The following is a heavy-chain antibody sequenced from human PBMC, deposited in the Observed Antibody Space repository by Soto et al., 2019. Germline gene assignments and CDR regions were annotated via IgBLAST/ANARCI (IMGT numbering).Heavy chain of an antibody. CDR1: GFTVSSNY. Sequence: EVQLVESGGGLVQPGGSLRLSCAVSGFTVSSNYMNWVRQAPGKGLEWVSVFYSGGDTYYADSVKDRFTISRDNSKNTLCLQMNSLRAEDAAVDGCAREGRGGGWFDPWGQGTLVTVSS. J-gene: IGHJ5*02. CDR2: FYSGGDT. V-gene: IGHV3-66*01. CDR3: AREGRGGGWFDP. D-gene: IGHD3-10*01.